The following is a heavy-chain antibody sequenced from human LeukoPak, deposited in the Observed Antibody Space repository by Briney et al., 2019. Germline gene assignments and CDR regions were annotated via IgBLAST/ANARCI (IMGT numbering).Heavy chain of an antibody. CDR1: GFTFSDYY. CDR3: ARVESIAARCFDY. V-gene: IGHV3-11*04. D-gene: IGHD6-6*01. J-gene: IGHJ4*02. Sequence: GGSLRLSCAASGFTFSDYYMSWIRQAPGKGLEWVSYISSSSSTIYYADSVKGRFTISRDNAKNSLYLQMNSLRDEDTAVYYCARVESIAARCFDYWGQGTLVTVSS. CDR2: ISSSSSTI.